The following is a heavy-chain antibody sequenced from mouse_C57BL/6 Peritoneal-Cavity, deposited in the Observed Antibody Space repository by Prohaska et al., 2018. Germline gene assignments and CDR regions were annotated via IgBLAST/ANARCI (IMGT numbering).Heavy chain of an antibody. V-gene: IGHV2-6-4*01. CDR3: ARNSLWPTGLDY. Sequence: RTTLSISKDNSKSQVFLKMNSLQTDDTARYYCARNSLWPTGLDYWGQGTTLTVSS. D-gene: IGHD1-1*02. J-gene: IGHJ2*01.